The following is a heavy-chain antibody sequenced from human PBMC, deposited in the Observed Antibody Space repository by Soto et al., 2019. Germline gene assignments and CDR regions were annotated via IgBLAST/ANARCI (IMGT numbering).Heavy chain of an antibody. CDR2: ITYDGSDK. V-gene: IGHV3-30*18. D-gene: IGHD5-18*01. CDR1: GFTFNSYG. Sequence: QVQLVESGGGVVQPGRSLRLSCAASGFTFNSYGMHWVRQAPGKGLQWVSVITYDGSDKKYVDTVKGRFTISRDNSKNTLYLQINSPRAEDTAVYYCAKDRDTYGAVYYFDFWGQGTLVTVSS. CDR3: AKDRDTYGAVYYFDF. J-gene: IGHJ4*02.